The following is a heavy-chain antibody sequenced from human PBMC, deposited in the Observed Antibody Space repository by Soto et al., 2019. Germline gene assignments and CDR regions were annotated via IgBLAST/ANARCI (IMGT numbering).Heavy chain of an antibody. V-gene: IGHV3-64D*08. D-gene: IGHD5-18*01. J-gene: IGHJ5*02. CDR1: GFTFYTYT. CDR2: ISSNGGST. CDR3: VKSPLRYSYGPNVYGT. Sequence: GGSLRLSCSASGFTFYTYTIHWVRQAPGKGLEYVSAISSNGGSTYYADSVKGRFTISRDNSKNTLSLQMSSLRAEDTAVYYCVKSPLRYSYGPNVYGTWVQGTLV.